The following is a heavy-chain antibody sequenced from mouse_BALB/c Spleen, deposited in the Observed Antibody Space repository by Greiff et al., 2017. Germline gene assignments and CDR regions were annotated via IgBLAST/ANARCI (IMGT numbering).Heavy chain of an antibody. CDR3: ARSYGNRSWFAY. Sequence: EVQLQESGPGLVKPSQSLSLTCSVTGYSITSGYYWNWIRQFPGNKLEWMGYISYDGSNNYNPSLKNRISITRDTSKNQFFLKLNSVTTEDTATYYCARSYGNRSWFAYWGQGTLVTVSA. CDR1: GYSITSGYY. J-gene: IGHJ3*01. CDR2: ISYDGSN. D-gene: IGHD2-1*01. V-gene: IGHV3-6*02.